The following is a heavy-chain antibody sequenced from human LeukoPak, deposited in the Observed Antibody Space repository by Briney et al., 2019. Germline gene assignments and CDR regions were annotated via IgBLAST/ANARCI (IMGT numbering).Heavy chain of an antibody. CDR2: INPSGGRT. CDR1: GYTFTSYY. D-gene: IGHD3-22*01. CDR3: ARGGLDNYYDSSGYILYNWFDP. Sequence: ASVKVSCKASGYTFTSYYMHWVRQAPGERGERMGLINPSGGRTNYEQKFQGRVTMTRDTSTSTGYMELSSLRSEDTAVYYCARGGLDNYYDSSGYILYNWFDPWGQGTLVTVSS. J-gene: IGHJ5*02. V-gene: IGHV1-46*01.